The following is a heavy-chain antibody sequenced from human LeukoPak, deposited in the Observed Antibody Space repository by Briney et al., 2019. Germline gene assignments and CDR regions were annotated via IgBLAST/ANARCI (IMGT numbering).Heavy chain of an antibody. Sequence: PSETPSLTCAVYGGSFSGYYWSWIRQPPGKGLEWIGEINHSGSTNYNPALKRRVTISVDTSKNQFSLKLSSVTAADTAVSYCARAAAALPGVWGQGTLVTVSS. CDR3: ARAAAALPGV. V-gene: IGHV4-34*01. D-gene: IGHD6-13*01. J-gene: IGHJ4*02. CDR1: GGSFSGYY. CDR2: INHSGST.